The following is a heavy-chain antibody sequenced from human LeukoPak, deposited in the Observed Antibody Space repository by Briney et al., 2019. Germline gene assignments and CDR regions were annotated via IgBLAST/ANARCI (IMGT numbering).Heavy chain of an antibody. CDR3: ARVSPSSGWKYGMDV. V-gene: IGHV1-2*06. Sequence: ASVKVSCKASGYPFTGYYMHWVRQAPGQGLEWMGRINPNSGGTNYAQKFQGRVTMTRDTSISTAYMELRRLRSDDTAVYYCARVSPSSGWKYGMDVWGQGSTVTVSS. CDR1: GYPFTGYY. J-gene: IGHJ6*02. CDR2: INPNSGGT. D-gene: IGHD6-19*01.